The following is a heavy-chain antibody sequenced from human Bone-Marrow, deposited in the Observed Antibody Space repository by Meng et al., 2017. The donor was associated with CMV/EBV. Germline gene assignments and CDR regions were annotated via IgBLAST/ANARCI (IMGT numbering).Heavy chain of an antibody. D-gene: IGHD2-15*01. CDR2: INPNSGGT. CDR3: ARVGSTSSAYYYYGMDV. CDR1: GYTFTGYY. J-gene: IGHJ6*02. Sequence: ASVKVSCKASGYTFTGYYIHWVRQAPGQGLEWMGWINPNSGGTHYAQKFQGRVTMTRDTSTSTVYMELSSLRSEDTAVYYCARVGSTSSAYYYYGMDVWGQGTTVTVSS. V-gene: IGHV1-2*02.